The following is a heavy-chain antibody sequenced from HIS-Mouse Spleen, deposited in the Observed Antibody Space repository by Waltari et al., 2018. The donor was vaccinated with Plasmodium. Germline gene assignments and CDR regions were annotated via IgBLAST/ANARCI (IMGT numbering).Heavy chain of an antibody. J-gene: IGHJ4*02. CDR3: AKEVLGYYDFWSRPDY. CDR2: ISYDGSNK. Sequence: QVQLVESGGGVVQPWRSLRLPCASPGFTFISYGFHWVRQAPGKGLEWVAVISYDGSNKYYADSVKGRFTISRDNSKNTLYLQMNSLRAEDTAVYYCAKEVLGYYDFWSRPDYWGQGTLVTVSS. CDR1: GFTFISYG. V-gene: IGHV3-30*18. D-gene: IGHD3-3*01.